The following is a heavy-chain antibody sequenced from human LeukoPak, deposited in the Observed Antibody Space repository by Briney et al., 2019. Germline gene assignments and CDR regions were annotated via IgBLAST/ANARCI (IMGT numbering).Heavy chain of an antibody. CDR2: IDSAGGRI. CDR1: TFAFGGYW. J-gene: IGHJ4*02. D-gene: IGHD3/OR15-3a*01. CDR3: VADRGDWSGGDF. V-gene: IGHV3-74*01. Sequence: GGSLRLSCAGSTFAFGGYWIHWVRQLPGKGLAWVSRIDSAGGRIQWADSVKGRFTISRDNAKNTVYLQMNSLRPEDSAVYYCVADRGDWSGGDFWGRGTLVIVSS.